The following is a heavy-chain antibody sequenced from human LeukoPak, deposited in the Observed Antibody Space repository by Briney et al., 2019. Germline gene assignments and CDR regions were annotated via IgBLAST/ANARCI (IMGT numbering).Heavy chain of an antibody. CDR1: GFTFSSYA. J-gene: IGHJ4*02. V-gene: IGHV3-23*01. CDR2: ISGSGGST. D-gene: IGHD1-26*01. CDR3: AKSGSYYPLSIYFDY. Sequence: PGGSLRLSCAASGFTFSSYAMSWVRQAPGKGLEWVSGISGSGGSTYYADSVKGRFTISRDNSKNTVYLQMNSLRAEDTVVHYCAKSGSYYPLSIYFDYWGQGTLVTVSS.